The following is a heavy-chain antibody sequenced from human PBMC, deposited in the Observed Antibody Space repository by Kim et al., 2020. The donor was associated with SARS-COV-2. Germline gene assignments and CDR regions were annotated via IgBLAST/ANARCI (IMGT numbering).Heavy chain of an antibody. CDR3: AKVMITFGGVPRLEYYYGIDV. D-gene: IGHD3-16*01. V-gene: IGHV3-33*06. J-gene: IGHJ6*02. CDR2: IWYDGSNK. Sequence: GGSLRLSCAASGFTFSSYGMHWVRQAPGKGLEWVAVIWYDGSNKYYADSVKGRFTISRDNSKNTLYLQMNSLRAEDTAVYYCAKVMITFGGVPRLEYYYGIDVWGQGTTVTVSS. CDR1: GFTFSSYG.